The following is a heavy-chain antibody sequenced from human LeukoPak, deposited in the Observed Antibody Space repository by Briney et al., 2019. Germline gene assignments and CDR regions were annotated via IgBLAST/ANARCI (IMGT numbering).Heavy chain of an antibody. CDR3: ARTQVRPSDGFDI. J-gene: IGHJ3*02. Sequence: GGSLRLSCAVSGFRFSDRYIDWVRQAPGKGLEWVGRSRNKANDYTTEYAASAKGRLTISRDDSDNLVYLQMNSLKTEDTAVYYCARTQVRPSDGFDIWGQGTMVTVSS. CDR1: GFRFSDRY. V-gene: IGHV3-72*01. CDR2: SRNKANDYTT. D-gene: IGHD2-2*01.